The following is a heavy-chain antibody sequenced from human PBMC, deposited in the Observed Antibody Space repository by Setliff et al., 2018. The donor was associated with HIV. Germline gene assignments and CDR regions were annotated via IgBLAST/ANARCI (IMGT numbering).Heavy chain of an antibody. D-gene: IGHD3-22*01. V-gene: IGHV3-23*01. J-gene: IGHJ4*02. CDR3: AKDRYYDSSGSPFDY. CDR2: IGGSGVSGGGGTT. CDR1: GFTFKTYA. Sequence: LRLSCAASGFTFKTYAMSWVRQAPGKGLEWVSAIGGSGVSGGGGTTYYADSVKGRFTISRDNSKNTLYLQMNSLRAEDTAVYYCAKDRYYDSSGSPFDYWGQGTLVTVSS.